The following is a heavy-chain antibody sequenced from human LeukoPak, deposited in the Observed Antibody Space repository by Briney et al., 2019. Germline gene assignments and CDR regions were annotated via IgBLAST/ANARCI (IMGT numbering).Heavy chain of an antibody. CDR1: GFTFSSHW. Sequence: GGSLRLSCAVSGFTFSSHWMHWVRQAPGKGLVWVSRINSDGSSTSYEDSVKGRFTISRDNATNTLYLQMNSLRAEDTAVYYCARDYRLVAYYDSSGYLGYWGQGTLVTVSS. J-gene: IGHJ4*02. CDR2: INSDGSST. CDR3: ARDYRLVAYYDSSGYLGY. V-gene: IGHV3-74*01. D-gene: IGHD3-22*01.